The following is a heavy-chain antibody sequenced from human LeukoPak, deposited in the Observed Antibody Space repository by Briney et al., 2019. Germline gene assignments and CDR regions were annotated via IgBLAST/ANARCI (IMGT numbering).Heavy chain of an antibody. CDR2: ISGSGGST. D-gene: IGHD3-9*01. CDR1: GFTFSSYS. CDR3: AKDRAPLRYFDWLLFRY. Sequence: GGSLRLSCAASGFTFSSYSMNWVRQAPGKGLEWVSAISGSGGSTYYADSVKGRFTISRDNSKNTLYLQMNSLRAEDTAVYYCAKDRAPLRYFDWLLFRYWGQGTLVTVSS. J-gene: IGHJ4*02. V-gene: IGHV3-23*01.